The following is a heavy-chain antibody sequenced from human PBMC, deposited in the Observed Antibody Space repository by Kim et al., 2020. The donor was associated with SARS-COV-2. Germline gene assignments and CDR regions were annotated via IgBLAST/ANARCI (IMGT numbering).Heavy chain of an antibody. CDR1: GFTFSSYS. Sequence: GGSLRLSCAASGFTFSSYSMNWVRQAPGKGLEWVSSISSSSSYIYYADSVKGRFTISRDNAKNSLYLQMNSLRAEDTAVYYCARDSGGGAAGTIDYWGQGTLVTVSS. J-gene: IGHJ4*02. D-gene: IGHD6-13*01. CDR2: ISSSSSYI. CDR3: ARDSGGGAAGTIDY. V-gene: IGHV3-21*01.